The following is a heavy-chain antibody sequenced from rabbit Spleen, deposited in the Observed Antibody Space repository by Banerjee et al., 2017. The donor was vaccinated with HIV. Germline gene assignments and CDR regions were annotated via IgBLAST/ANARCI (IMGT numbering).Heavy chain of an antibody. V-gene: IGHV1S69*01. CDR3: ARVFLGNYYGMDL. J-gene: IGHJ6*01. Sequence: QSVEESGGRLVTPGTPLTLTCTLSGFSLSKYTIMWVRQAPGEGLEWIGIINSATTAYATWAKGRFTVSKTSTTVDLKITSPTTEDSATYFCARVFLGNYYGMDLWGPGTLVTVS. CDR2: INSATT. CDR1: GFSLSKYT. D-gene: IGHD4-2*01.